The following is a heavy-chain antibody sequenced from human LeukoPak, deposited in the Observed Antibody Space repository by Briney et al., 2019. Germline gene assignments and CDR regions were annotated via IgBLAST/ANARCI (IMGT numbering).Heavy chain of an antibody. CDR3: AKGKRYPDY. Sequence: GGSLRLSCLTSGFTLSTNAMSWVRQAPGKGLEWISGISGSGASTYYADSVKGRFTISRDDSRNTLYLQMDSLRVEDTAVYYCAKGKRYPDYWGQGTLVTVSS. J-gene: IGHJ4*02. D-gene: IGHD1-1*01. CDR1: GFTLSTNA. CDR2: ISGSGAST. V-gene: IGHV3-23*01.